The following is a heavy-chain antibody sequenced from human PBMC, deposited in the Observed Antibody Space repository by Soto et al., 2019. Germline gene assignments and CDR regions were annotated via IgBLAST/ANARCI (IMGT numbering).Heavy chain of an antibody. V-gene: IGHV3-11*01. CDR3: ARDRYRSTSDY. CDR2: ISSSGSTI. CDR1: GFTFSDYY. J-gene: IGHJ4*02. Sequence: QVQLVESGGGLVKPGGSLRLSCAASGFTFSDYYMSWIRQAPGKGLEWVSYISSSGSTIYYEDSVKGRITISRDNDKNSPYLQMNSLRADDTAVDYCARDRYRSTSDYWGQGTLVTVSS. D-gene: IGHD5-12*01.